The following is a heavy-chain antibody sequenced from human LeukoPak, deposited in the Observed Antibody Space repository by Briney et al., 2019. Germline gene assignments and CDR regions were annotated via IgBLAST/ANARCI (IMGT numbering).Heavy chain of an antibody. CDR1: GFTFSSYS. V-gene: IGHV3-21*01. Sequence: GGSLRLSCAASGFTFSSYSMNWVRQAPGKGLEWVSSISSSSSYIYYADSVKGRFTISRDNAKNSLYMQMNSLRAEDTAVYYCARAGSYYYGSGSYYSFDYWGQGTLVTVSS. J-gene: IGHJ4*02. D-gene: IGHD3-10*01. CDR2: ISSSSSYI. CDR3: ARAGSYYYGSGSYYSFDY.